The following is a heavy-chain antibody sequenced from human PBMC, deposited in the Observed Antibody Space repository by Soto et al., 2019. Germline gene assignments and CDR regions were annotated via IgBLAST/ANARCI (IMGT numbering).Heavy chain of an antibody. CDR2: INPNSGGT. CDR1: GYTFTGYY. J-gene: IGHJ4*02. D-gene: IGHD3-22*01. Sequence: ASVKVSCKASGYTFTGYYMHWVRQAPGQGLEWMGWINPNSGGTNYAQKFQGWVTMTRDTSISTAYMELSRLRSDDTAVYYCARDSRGDYDSSGYYLDGFDYWGQGTLVTVSS. V-gene: IGHV1-2*04. CDR3: ARDSRGDYDSSGYYLDGFDY.